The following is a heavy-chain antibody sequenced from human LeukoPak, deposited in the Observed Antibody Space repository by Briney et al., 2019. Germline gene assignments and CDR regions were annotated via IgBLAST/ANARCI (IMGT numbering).Heavy chain of an antibody. CDR2: ISSSSSYI. J-gene: IGHJ4*02. V-gene: IGHV3-21*01. Sequence: GGSLRLSCAASGFTFSSYSMNWVRQAPGKGLEWVSSISSSSSYIYYADSVKGRFTISRDNAKNSLYLQMNSLRAEDTAVYYCARALYSSSWSVDYWGQGTLVTVSS. CDR1: GFTFSSYS. CDR3: ARALYSSSWSVDY. D-gene: IGHD6-13*01.